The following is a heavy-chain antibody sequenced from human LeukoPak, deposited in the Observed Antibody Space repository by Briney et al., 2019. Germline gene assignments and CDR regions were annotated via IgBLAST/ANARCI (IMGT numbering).Heavy chain of an antibody. CDR3: ARLGYCSSTSCYSGSYYFDY. J-gene: IGHJ4*02. D-gene: IGHD2-2*02. CDR1: GGSISSSSYY. CDR2: IYYSGST. V-gene: IGHV4-39*01. Sequence: SETLSLTCTVSGGSISSSSYYWGWIRQPPGKGLEWIGSIYYSGSTYYNPSLKSRVTISVDTSKNQFSLKLSSVTAADTAVYYCARLGYCSSTSCYSGSYYFDYWGQGTLVTVSS.